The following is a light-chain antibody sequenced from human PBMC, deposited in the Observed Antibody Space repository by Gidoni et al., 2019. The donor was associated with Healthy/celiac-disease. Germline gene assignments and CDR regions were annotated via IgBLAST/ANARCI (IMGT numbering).Light chain of an antibody. V-gene: IGKV1-39*01. Sequence: DIQLTQSPSSLSASVGDRVTITCRASQSISSYLNWDQQKPGKAPKLLIYAASSLQSGVPSRFSGSRSGTDFTLTISSLQPEDFATYYCQQSYSTPLYTFGQGTKLEIK. J-gene: IGKJ2*01. CDR1: QSISSY. CDR3: QQSYSTPLYT. CDR2: AAS.